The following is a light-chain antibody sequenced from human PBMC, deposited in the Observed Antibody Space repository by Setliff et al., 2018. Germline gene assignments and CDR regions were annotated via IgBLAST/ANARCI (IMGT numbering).Light chain of an antibody. CDR3: SSYTSSSTVV. CDR1: SSDVGGYNY. V-gene: IGLV2-14*01. Sequence: QSALAQPASVSGSPGQSITISCTGTSSDVGGYNYVPWYQQHPGKAPKLMIYDVSKRPSGVSNRFSGSKSGNTASLTISGLQAEDEADYYCSSYTSSSTVVFGTGTKGTVL. J-gene: IGLJ1*01. CDR2: DVS.